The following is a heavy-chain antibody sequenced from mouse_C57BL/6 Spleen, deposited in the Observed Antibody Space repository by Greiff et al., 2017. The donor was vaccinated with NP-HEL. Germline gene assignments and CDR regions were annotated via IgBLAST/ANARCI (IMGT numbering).Heavy chain of an antibody. V-gene: IGHV5-16*01. J-gene: IGHJ4*01. D-gene: IGHD2-1*01. CDR2: INYDGSST. CDR3: ARIYYGNAYAMDY. CDR1: GFTFSDYY. Sequence: DVQLVESEGGLVQPGSSMKLSCTASGFTFSDYYMAWVRQVPEKGLEWVANINYDGSSTYYLDSLKSRFIISRDNAKNILYLQMSSLKSEDTATYYCARIYYGNAYAMDYWGQGTSVTVSS.